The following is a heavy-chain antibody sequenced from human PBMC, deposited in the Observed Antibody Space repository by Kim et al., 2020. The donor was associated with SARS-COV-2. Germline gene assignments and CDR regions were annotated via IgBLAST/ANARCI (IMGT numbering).Heavy chain of an antibody. D-gene: IGHD4-17*01. CDR1: GFIFTDYY. CDR3: AKWRSSGYGGRFFDL. J-gene: IGHJ2*01. Sequence: GGSLRLSCAASGFIFTDYYMSWIRQAPGKGLEWISYISSSGTFTNYTDSVKGRFTISRNSVKSSVYLQMNSLRVEDTAVYYCAKWRSSGYGGRFFDLWGRGTLVTVSS. V-gene: IGHV3-11*06. CDR2: ISSSGTFT.